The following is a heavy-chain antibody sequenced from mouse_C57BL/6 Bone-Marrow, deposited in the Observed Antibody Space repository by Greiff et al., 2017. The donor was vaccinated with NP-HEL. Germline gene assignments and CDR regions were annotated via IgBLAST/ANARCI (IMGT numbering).Heavy chain of an antibody. CDR3: ARSTFDY. V-gene: IGHV5-6*01. J-gene: IGHJ2*01. Sequence: EVMLVESGGDLVKPGGSLKLSCAASGFTFSSYGMSWVRQTPDKRLEWVATISSGGSYTYYPDSVQGRFTISRDNAKNTLYLQMSSLKSEDTAMYYCARSTFDYWGQGTTLTVSS. CDR1: GFTFSSYG. CDR2: ISSGGSYT.